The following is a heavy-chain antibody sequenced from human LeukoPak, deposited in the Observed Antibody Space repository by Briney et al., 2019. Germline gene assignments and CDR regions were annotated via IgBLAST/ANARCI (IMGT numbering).Heavy chain of an antibody. CDR2: IYTSGST. V-gene: IGHV4-4*07. J-gene: IGHJ6*03. CDR3: ARVGTSMSYYYMDV. CDR1: GYSISSSYY. D-gene: IGHD3-10*02. Sequence: SETLSLTCTVSGYSISSSYYWSWIRQPAGKGLEWIGRIYTSGSTNYNPSLKSRVTMSVDTSKNQFSLKLSSVTAADTAVYYCARVGTSMSYYYMDVWGKGTTVTISS.